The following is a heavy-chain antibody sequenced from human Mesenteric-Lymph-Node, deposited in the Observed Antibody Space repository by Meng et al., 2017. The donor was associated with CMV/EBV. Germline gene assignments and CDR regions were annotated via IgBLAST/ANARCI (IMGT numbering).Heavy chain of an antibody. D-gene: IGHD4-17*01. Sequence: GESLKISCAASGFTFSLYEMNWVRQAPGKGLEWVSYISTNGSSIYYADSVKGRFTISRDNAKNSLYLQMNSLRAEDTAVYYCARGGSGDYGRDYYGMDVWGQGTTVTVSS. CDR1: GFTFSLYE. J-gene: IGHJ6*02. CDR3: ARGGSGDYGRDYYGMDV. V-gene: IGHV3-48*03. CDR2: ISTNGSSI.